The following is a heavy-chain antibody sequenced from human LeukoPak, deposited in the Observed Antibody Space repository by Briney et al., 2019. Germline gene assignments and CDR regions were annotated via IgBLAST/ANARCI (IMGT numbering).Heavy chain of an antibody. CDR2: LFYGENS. V-gene: IGHV4-39*01. CDR1: GGSISTISSSTYY. Sequence: SETLSLTCTVSGGSISTISSSTYYWGWIRQAPGKGLEWIGSLFYGENSHYNPSLKSRATLSVDTSNNQFSLKLTPVTAADAAVYFCARQLPTAAADTRGYFDYWGKGTVVTVSS. D-gene: IGHD6-25*01. J-gene: IGHJ4*02. CDR3: ARQLPTAAADTRGYFDY.